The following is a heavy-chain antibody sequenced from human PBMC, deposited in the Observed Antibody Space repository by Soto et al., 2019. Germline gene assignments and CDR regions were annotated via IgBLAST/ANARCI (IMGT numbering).Heavy chain of an antibody. V-gene: IGHV5-51*01. Sequence: PGESLKISCKGSGYSFTSYWIGWVRQMPGKGLEWMGIIYPGDSDTRYSPSFQGQVTISADKSISTAYLQWSSLKASDTAMYYCATLDCISTSCPRGAFDIWGQGTMVTVSS. D-gene: IGHD2-2*01. CDR1: GYSFTSYW. CDR3: ATLDCISTSCPRGAFDI. J-gene: IGHJ3*02. CDR2: IYPGDSDT.